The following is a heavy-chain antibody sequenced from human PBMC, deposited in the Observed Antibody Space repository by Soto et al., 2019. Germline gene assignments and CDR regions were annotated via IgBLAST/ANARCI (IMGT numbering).Heavy chain of an antibody. J-gene: IGHJ4*02. CDR3: AGRPEIHPR. CDR1: GGSTSSSDS. CDR2: IHRDGVT. D-gene: IGHD1-26*01. V-gene: IGHV4-4*02. Sequence: QVHLQESGPGLVKPSETLSLTCAISGGSTSSSDSWTWVRQPPGEGLEWIGEIHRDGVTNYNSSLKSRLTISLDQSRNQFSLSLTSVTAADAAVYFCAGRPEIHPRWGQGILVPVSS.